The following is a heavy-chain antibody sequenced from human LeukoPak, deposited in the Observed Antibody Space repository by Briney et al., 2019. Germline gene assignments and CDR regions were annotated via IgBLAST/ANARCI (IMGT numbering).Heavy chain of an antibody. D-gene: IGHD1-1*01. CDR2: IYSGGST. J-gene: IGHJ4*02. CDR1: GFTVSSNY. Sequence: GGSLRLSCAASGFTVSSNYMSWVRQAPGKGLEWVSVIYSGGSTYYADSVKGRITISRDNSKNTPYLQMNSLRAEDTALYYCARANWNDADYWGQGTMVTVSS. CDR3: ARANWNDADY. V-gene: IGHV3-66*02.